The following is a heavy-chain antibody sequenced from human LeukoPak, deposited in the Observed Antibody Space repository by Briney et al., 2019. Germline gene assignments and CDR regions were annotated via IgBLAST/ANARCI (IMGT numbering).Heavy chain of an antibody. CDR1: GGTFSSYA. J-gene: IGHJ4*02. Sequence: SVKVSCKASGGTFSSYAISWVRQAPGQGREWMGGIIPIFGTANYAQKFQRRVTITADESTSTAYMELSSLRSEDTAVYYCARVGLGTFDYWGQGTLVTVSS. D-gene: IGHD3/OR15-3a*01. CDR3: ARVGLGTFDY. V-gene: IGHV1-69*13. CDR2: IIPIFGTA.